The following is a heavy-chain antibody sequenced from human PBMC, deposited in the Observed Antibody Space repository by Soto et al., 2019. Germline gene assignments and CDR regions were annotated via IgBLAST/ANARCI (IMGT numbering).Heavy chain of an antibody. D-gene: IGHD3-16*01. V-gene: IGHV3-74*01. CDR3: ARDRWVYDFDY. J-gene: IGHJ4*02. CDR2: INSDGSST. CDR1: GFTFNTYW. Sequence: EVQLVESGGGFVQPGGSLRLSCAASGFTFNTYWMHWVRQAPGKGLMWVSRINSDGSSTSYADSVKGRFTISRDNAKNTLYLQMNSLRAEDTAVYYCARDRWVYDFDYWGQGTLVTVSS.